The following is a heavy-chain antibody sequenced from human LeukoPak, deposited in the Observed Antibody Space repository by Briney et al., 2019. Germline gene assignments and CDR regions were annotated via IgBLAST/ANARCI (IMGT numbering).Heavy chain of an antibody. CDR3: AANGISGSYYNVPVLDY. V-gene: IGHV3-23*01. CDR2: ISGSGGST. J-gene: IGHJ4*02. CDR1: GFTFSSYA. Sequence: GVSLRLSCAASGFTFSSYAMSWVRQAPGKGLERVSAISGSGGSTYYADSVKGRFTISRDNSKNTLYLQMNSLRAEDTAVYYCAANGISGSYYNVPVLDYWGQGTLVTVSS. D-gene: IGHD3-10*01.